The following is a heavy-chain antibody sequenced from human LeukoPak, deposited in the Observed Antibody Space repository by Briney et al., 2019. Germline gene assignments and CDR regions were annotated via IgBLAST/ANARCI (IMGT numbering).Heavy chain of an antibody. V-gene: IGHV3-30*04. Sequence: GRSLRLSCAASGFTFSSYAMHWVRQAPGKGLEWVAVISYDGSNKYYADSVKGRFTISRDNSKNTLYLQMNSLRAEDAAVYYCASPSGYEGYWGQGTLVTVSS. J-gene: IGHJ4*02. CDR1: GFTFSSYA. CDR2: ISYDGSNK. CDR3: ASPSGYEGY. D-gene: IGHD5-12*01.